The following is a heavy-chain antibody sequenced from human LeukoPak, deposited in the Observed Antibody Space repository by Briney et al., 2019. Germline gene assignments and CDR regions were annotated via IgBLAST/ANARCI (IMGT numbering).Heavy chain of an antibody. CDR1: GGSISSGSYY. CDR3: AGDYDFWSGYPHAYDAFDI. D-gene: IGHD3-3*01. V-gene: IGHV4-61*02. J-gene: IGHJ3*02. CDR2: IYTSGST. Sequence: PSETLSLTCTVPGGSISSGSYYWSWIRQPAGKGLEWIGRIYTSGSTNYNPSLKSRVTISVDTSKNQFSLKLSSVTAADTAVYYCAGDYDFWSGYPHAYDAFDIWGQGTMVTVSS.